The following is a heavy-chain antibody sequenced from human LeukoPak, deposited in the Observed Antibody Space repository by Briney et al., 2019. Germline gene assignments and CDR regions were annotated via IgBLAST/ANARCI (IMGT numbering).Heavy chain of an antibody. V-gene: IGHV3-23*01. CDR1: GFTFSTYA. CDR2: LTGGGGGT. D-gene: IGHD1-14*01. Sequence: PGGSLRLSCAASGFTFSTYAMSWVRQAPGKGLEWVSGLTGGGGGTSYADSVKGRFTISRDNSKNTLYLQMNSLRAEDTAVYYCAKDKGAVTGTFDYWGQGTLVTVS. CDR3: AKDKGAVTGTFDY. J-gene: IGHJ4*02.